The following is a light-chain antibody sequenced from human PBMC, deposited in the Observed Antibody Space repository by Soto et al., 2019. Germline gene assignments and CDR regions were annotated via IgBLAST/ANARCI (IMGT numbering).Light chain of an antibody. V-gene: IGKV3D-15*01. J-gene: IGKJ1*01. CDR2: GAS. Sequence: EIVMKPSPATLSGSPGERATLSCRASQSVSSSYLAWYQQKPGQAPRLLIYGASRRATGIPDRFSGSGSGTEFTLTISSLQSDDFAVYYCQQYINWWTFGQGTKVDIK. CDR3: QQYINWWT. CDR1: QSVSSSY.